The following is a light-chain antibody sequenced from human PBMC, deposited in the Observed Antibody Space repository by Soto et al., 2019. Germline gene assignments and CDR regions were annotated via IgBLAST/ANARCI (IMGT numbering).Light chain of an antibody. CDR1: QTISDY. CDR3: QQSYSTLT. V-gene: IGKV1-39*01. J-gene: IGKJ3*01. Sequence: DIQMTQSPASLSACVGDRVTIACRTSQTISDYLNWYQHKPGKAPKLLISAASSLQSGVPSRFSGSGSGTDFTLTISSLQPEDFATYYCQQSYSTLTFGPGTKVDIK. CDR2: AAS.